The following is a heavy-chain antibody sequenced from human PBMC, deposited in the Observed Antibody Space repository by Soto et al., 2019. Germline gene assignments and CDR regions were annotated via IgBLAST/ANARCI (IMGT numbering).Heavy chain of an antibody. D-gene: IGHD6-19*01. CDR1: SGSISTSGYY. V-gene: IGHV4-39*02. Sequence: SSETLSLTCSVSSGSISTSGYYWGWIRQPPGTGLEWIGGISYSGSTYYNPSLKSRLTISVDTSKNHFSLKLTSVTAADTAVYFCARRGSRLSVAVAAFDYWSQGTLVTV. CDR3: ARRGSRLSVAVAAFDY. CDR2: ISYSGST. J-gene: IGHJ4*02.